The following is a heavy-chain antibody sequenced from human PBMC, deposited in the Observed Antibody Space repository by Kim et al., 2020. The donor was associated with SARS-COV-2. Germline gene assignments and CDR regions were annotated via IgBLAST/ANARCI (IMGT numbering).Heavy chain of an antibody. CDR3: ARGWGSSWYVGGDFDY. Sequence: FQCRVTMTRDTSTSTVYMELSSLRSEDTAVYYCARGWGSSWYVGGDFDYWGQGTLVTVSS. V-gene: IGHV1-46*01. J-gene: IGHJ4*02. D-gene: IGHD6-13*01.